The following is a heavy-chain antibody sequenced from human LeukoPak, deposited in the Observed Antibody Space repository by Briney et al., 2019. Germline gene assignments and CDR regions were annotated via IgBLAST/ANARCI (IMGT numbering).Heavy chain of an antibody. J-gene: IGHJ4*02. V-gene: IGHV1-2*02. CDR2: IKPNSGGT. D-gene: IGHD3-22*01. Sequence: ASVKASCKASGYTFTGYYMHWVRQAPGQGLEWMGWIKPNSGGTNYAQKFQGRVTMTRDTSISTAYMELSRLRSDDTAVYYCARSMYYYDSSGLLDYWGQGTLVTVSS. CDR3: ARSMYYYDSSGLLDY. CDR1: GYTFTGYY.